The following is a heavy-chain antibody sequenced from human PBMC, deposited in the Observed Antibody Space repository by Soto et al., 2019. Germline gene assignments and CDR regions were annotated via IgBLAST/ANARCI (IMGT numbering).Heavy chain of an antibody. V-gene: IGHV1-8*01. CDR2: MNPDNGNT. Sequence: QVQLEQSGAEVRKPGASVKVSCKTSGYTFTDFDINWVRQAPGQGLEWMGWMNPDNGNTGYAQSFQGRISMTGNTSLSTVYMELSSLRSDDTAVYFCARKAGLHNYYYLDVWGKGTPVTVAS. CDR3: ARKAGLHNYYYLDV. CDR1: GYTFTDFD. D-gene: IGHD6-19*01. J-gene: IGHJ6*03.